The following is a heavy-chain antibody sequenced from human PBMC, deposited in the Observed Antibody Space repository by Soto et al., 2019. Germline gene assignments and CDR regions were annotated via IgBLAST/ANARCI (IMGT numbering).Heavy chain of an antibody. D-gene: IGHD1-26*01. Sequence: SETLSLTCTVSGGSISSYYWSWIRQPPGKGLEWIGYIYYSGSTNYNPSLKSRVTISVDTSKNQFSLKLSSVTAADTAVYYCARVEATAPYYYYYMDVWGKGTTVTVSS. CDR3: ARVEATAPYYYYYMDV. CDR2: IYYSGST. CDR1: GGSISSYY. V-gene: IGHV4-59*01. J-gene: IGHJ6*03.